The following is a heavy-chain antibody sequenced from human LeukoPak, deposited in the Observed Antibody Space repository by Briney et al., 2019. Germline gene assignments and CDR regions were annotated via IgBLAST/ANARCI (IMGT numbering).Heavy chain of an antibody. Sequence: SGTLSLTCAVSGGSISSSNWWSWVRQPPGKGLEWIGEIYHSGSTNYNPSLKSRVTISVDKSKNQFSLKLSSVTAADTAVYYCARDRRYCSSTSCYWDRGGAKNWFDPWGQGTLVTVSS. CDR1: GGSISSSNW. V-gene: IGHV4-4*02. CDR3: ARDRRYCSSTSCYWDRGGAKNWFDP. CDR2: IYHSGST. J-gene: IGHJ5*02. D-gene: IGHD2-2*01.